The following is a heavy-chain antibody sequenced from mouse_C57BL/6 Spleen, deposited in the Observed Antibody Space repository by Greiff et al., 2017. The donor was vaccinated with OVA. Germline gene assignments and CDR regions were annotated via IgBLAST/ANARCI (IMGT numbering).Heavy chain of an antibody. CDR1: GYTFTSYW. Sequence: QVQLQQPGAELVRPGTSVKLSCKASGYTFTSYWMHWVKQRPGQGLEWIGVIDPSDSYTNYNQKFKGKATLTVDTSSSTAYMQLSSLTSEDSAVYYCARETGDYFDYWGQGTTLTVSS. CDR3: ARETGDYFDY. V-gene: IGHV1-59*01. J-gene: IGHJ2*01. CDR2: IDPSDSYT. D-gene: IGHD4-1*01.